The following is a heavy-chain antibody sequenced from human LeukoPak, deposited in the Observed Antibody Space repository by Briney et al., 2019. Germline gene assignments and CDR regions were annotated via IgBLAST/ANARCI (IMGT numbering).Heavy chain of an antibody. D-gene: IGHD6-13*01. Sequence: ASVKVSCKASGYTFTSYYMHWVRQAPGQGLEWMGGIIPIFGTANYAQKFQGRVTITADESTSTAYMELSSLRSEDTAVYYCARGGYSSSWYRRDWSLREYYYYGMDVWGQGTTVTVSS. CDR1: GYTFTSYY. CDR3: ARGGYSSSWYRRDWSLREYYYYGMDV. J-gene: IGHJ6*02. CDR2: IIPIFGTA. V-gene: IGHV1-69*13.